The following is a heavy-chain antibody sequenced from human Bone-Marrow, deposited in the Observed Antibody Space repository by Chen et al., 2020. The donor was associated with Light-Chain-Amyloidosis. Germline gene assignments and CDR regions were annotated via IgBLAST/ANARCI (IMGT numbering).Heavy chain of an antibody. CDR2: FDPEDGET. V-gene: IGHV1-24*01. CDR1: GYTLTELS. D-gene: IGHD5-12*01. Sequence: QVQLVQSGAEVKKPGASVKVSCKASGYTLTELSMHWVRQAPGKGLGWMGGFDPEDGETIYAQKFQGRVTMTEDTSTYTAYMELSSLRSEDTAVYYCATGIVATTPYYYYGMDVWGQGTTVTVSS. CDR3: ATGIVATTPYYYYGMDV. J-gene: IGHJ6*02.